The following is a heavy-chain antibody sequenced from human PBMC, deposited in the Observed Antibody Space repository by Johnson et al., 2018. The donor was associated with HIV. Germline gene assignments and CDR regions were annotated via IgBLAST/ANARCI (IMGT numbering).Heavy chain of an antibody. CDR1: GFTVSSNY. J-gene: IGHJ3*02. CDR2: LYSGGST. CDR3: ARGVGSGWYFEIGDDAFDI. D-gene: IGHD6-19*01. Sequence: MLLVESGGGLVQPGGSLRLSCAASGFTVSSNYMGWVRQAPGKGLEWVSVLYSGGSTYYADSVQGRFTIFRDNSKNTRYLQMNSLRAEDTAVYYCARGVGSGWYFEIGDDAFDIWGQGTMVTVSS. V-gene: IGHV3-66*01.